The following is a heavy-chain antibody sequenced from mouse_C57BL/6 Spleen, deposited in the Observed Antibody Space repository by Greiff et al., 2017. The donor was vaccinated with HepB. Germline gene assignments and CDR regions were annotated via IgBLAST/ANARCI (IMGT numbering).Heavy chain of an antibody. J-gene: IGHJ3*01. D-gene: IGHD2-4*01. CDR2: ISSGSSTI. Sequence: EVMLVESGGGLVKPGGSLKLSCAASGFTFSDYGMHWVRQAPEKGLEWVAYISSGSSTIYYADTVKGRFTISRDNAKNTLFLQMTSLRSEDTAMYYCASPIYYDYDGFAYWGQGTLVTVSA. CDR3: ASPIYYDYDGFAY. V-gene: IGHV5-17*01. CDR1: GFTFSDYG.